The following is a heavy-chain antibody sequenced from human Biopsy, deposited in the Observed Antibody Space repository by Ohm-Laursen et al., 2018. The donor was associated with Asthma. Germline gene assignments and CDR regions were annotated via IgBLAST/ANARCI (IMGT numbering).Heavy chain of an antibody. J-gene: IGHJ4*02. CDR1: GGSMRSSSYY. D-gene: IGHD7-27*01. V-gene: IGHV4-39*01. Sequence: SQTLSLTCTVSGGSMRSSSYYWGWIRQPPGKGLEWMGSISYTGSAYHNPSLKRRFTISVDTSKNHFSLKLSSVTAADTAVYYCARHWDWGSFFDYWGQGTPVTVSS. CDR2: ISYTGSA. CDR3: ARHWDWGSFFDY.